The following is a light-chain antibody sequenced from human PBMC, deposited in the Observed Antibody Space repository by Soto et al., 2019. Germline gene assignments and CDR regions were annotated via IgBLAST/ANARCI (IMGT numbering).Light chain of an antibody. V-gene: IGKV3-11*01. J-gene: IGKJ4*01. CDR3: QQRSNWPT. Sequence: EVVLTLSAATLSLSPGERATLSCRASQSVSSYLAWYQQKPGQAPRLLIYDASNRATGIPARFSGSGSGTDFTLTISSLEPEDFAVYYCQQRSNWPTSGGGTKVDNK. CDR1: QSVSSY. CDR2: DAS.